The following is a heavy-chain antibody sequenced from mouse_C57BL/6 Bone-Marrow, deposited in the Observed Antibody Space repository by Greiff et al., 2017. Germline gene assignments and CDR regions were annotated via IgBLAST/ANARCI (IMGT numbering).Heavy chain of an antibody. CDR2: IYPRSGNT. V-gene: IGHV1-81*01. D-gene: IGHD1-1*01. CDR1: GYTFTSYG. J-gene: IGHJ1*03. CDR3: ARNYGSSYPSV. Sequence: VMLVESGAELARPGASVKLSCKASGYTFTSYGISWVKQRTGQGLEWIGEIYPRSGNTYYNEKFKGKATLTADKSSSTAYMELRSLTSEDSAVYFCARNYGSSYPSVWGTGTTGTVSS.